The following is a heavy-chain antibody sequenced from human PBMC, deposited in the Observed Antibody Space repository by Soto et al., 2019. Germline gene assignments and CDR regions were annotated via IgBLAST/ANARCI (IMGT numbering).Heavy chain of an antibody. V-gene: IGHV4-39*07. CDR2: IFYSGST. CDR3: ARVPDR. D-gene: IGHD2-2*01. CDR1: GFSISSSSYY. J-gene: IGHJ5*02. Sequence: SETLSLTCTVSGFSISSSSYYWGWIRQPPGKGLEWIGSIFYSGSTYYNPSLKSRVTISVDRSKNQFSLKLSSVTAADTAVYYCARVPDRWGQGTLVTVSS.